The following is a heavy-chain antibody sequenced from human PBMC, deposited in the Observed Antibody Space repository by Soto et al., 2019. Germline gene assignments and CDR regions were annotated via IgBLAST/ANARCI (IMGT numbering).Heavy chain of an antibody. J-gene: IGHJ6*02. Sequence: GESLKISCKGSGYSFTSYWINWVRQMPGKGLEWMGIIYPGDSDTRYSPSFQGQVTISADKSISTAYLQWRSLKASDTAMYYCARHHGSPGSYFRMDVWGQGTTVTVSS. CDR2: IYPGDSDT. CDR3: ARHHGSPGSYFRMDV. D-gene: IGHD6-13*01. CDR1: GYSFTSYW. V-gene: IGHV5-51*01.